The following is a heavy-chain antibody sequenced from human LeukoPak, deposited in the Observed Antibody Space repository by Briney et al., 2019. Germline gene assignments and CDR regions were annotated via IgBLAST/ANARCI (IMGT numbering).Heavy chain of an antibody. D-gene: IGHD3-10*01. Sequence: GASVKVSCKASGYTFTSYGISWVRQAPGQGLEWMGGIIPIFGTANYAQKFQGRVTITADKSTSTAYMELSSLRSEDTAVYYCARGRAITMVRGVPQYYFDYWGQGTLVTVSS. CDR2: IIPIFGTA. CDR3: ARGRAITMVRGVPQYYFDY. J-gene: IGHJ4*02. V-gene: IGHV1-69*06. CDR1: GYTFTSYG.